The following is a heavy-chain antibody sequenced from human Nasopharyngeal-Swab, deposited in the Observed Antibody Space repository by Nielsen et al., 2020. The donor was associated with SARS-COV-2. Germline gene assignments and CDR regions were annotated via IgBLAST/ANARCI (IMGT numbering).Heavy chain of an antibody. CDR2: INHSGST. J-gene: IGHJ6*03. CDR1: GFTFSTYS. Sequence: GSLRLSCAASGFTFSTYSMNWIRQPPGKGLEWIAEINHSGSTHYNPSLKSRVTISLDTSKNQFSLKLCSLTAADTAVYYCARGLSGVVPAPILGLGPFYSYYYMDVWGKGTTVTVSS. CDR3: ARGLSGVVPAPILGLGPFYSYYYMDV. D-gene: IGHD2-2*01. V-gene: IGHV4-34*01.